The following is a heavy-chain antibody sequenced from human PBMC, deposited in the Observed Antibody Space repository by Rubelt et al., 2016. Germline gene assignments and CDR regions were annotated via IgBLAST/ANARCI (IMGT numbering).Heavy chain of an antibody. V-gene: IGHV1-18*01. D-gene: IGHD1-7*01. CDR3: ARDLPPFRRYNWNFPLDY. J-gene: IGHJ4*02. CDR2: ISAYNGNT. CDR1: GYTFTSYG. Sequence: QVQLVQSGAEVKKPGASVKVSCKASGYTFTSYGISWVRQAPGQGLGWMGWISAYNGNTNYAQKAQGRVTMTTDTSTSTAYLELRSLRSDDTAVYYCARDLPPFRRYNWNFPLDYWGQGTLVTVSS.